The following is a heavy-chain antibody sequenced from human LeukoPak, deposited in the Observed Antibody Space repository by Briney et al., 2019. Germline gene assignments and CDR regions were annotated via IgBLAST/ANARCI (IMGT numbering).Heavy chain of an antibody. J-gene: IGHJ5*02. CDR2: IYTSGST. Sequence: SETLSLTCTVSGGYISSYYWSWIRQPAGKGLEWIGRIYTSGSTNYNPSLKSRITMSVDTSKNQFSLKLSSVTAADTAVYYCARDGHYYDSSAPTFGNWFDPWGQGIRVIVSS. CDR1: GGYISSYY. D-gene: IGHD3-22*01. CDR3: ARDGHYYDSSAPTFGNWFDP. V-gene: IGHV4-4*07.